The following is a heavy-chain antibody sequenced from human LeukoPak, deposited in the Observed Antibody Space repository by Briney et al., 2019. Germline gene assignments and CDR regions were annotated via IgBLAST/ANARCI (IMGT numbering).Heavy chain of an antibody. Sequence: PSETLSLTCTVSGGSISSGASDWGWIRQHPKRGLEWVGYINHSGSTYYNPSLGSRVTMSVDTSKNQFSLKLSSVTAADSAVHYCARVARQGFTMIVVPFFYFDLWGRGTLVTVSS. CDR3: ARVARQGFTMIVVPFFYFDL. D-gene: IGHD3-22*01. V-gene: IGHV4-31*03. CDR1: GGSISSGASD. J-gene: IGHJ2*01. CDR2: INHSGST.